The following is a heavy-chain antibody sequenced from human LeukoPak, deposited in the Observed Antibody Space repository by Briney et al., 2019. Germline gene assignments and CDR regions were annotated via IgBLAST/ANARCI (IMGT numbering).Heavy chain of an antibody. Sequence: GGSLRLSCAASGVTFTNAWMNWVRQAPGKGLEWVGRIKSIGSGGTAGYSAPVKGRFTISRDDSKNTLYLQMSSLNTEDTAVYHCTIVLRGTPVEPIIDFWGQGTLVTVSS. CDR3: TIVLRGTPVEPIIDF. J-gene: IGHJ4*02. D-gene: IGHD1-14*01. CDR1: GVTFTNAW. V-gene: IGHV3-15*01. CDR2: IKSIGSGGTA.